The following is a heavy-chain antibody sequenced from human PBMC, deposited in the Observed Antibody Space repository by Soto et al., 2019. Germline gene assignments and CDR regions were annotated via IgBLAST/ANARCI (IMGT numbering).Heavy chain of an antibody. CDR3: TTDPGSYYNDFDY. CDR2: IKSKTDGGTT. CDR1: GFTFSNAW. D-gene: IGHD3-10*01. V-gene: IGHV3-15*01. J-gene: IGHJ4*02. Sequence: GGSLRLSCAASGFTFSNAWMSWVRQAPGKGLEWVGRIKSKTDGGTTDYAAPVKGRFTISRDDSKNTLYLQMNSLKTEDTAVYYCTTDPGSYYNDFDYWGQGTLVTVSS.